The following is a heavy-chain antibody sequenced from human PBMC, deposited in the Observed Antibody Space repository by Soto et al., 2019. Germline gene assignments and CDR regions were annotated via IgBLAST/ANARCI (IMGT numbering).Heavy chain of an antibody. CDR3: AKDRLNGYQPFDS. Sequence: EVQLLESGGGLVQPGGSLRLSCAASGFAFSTYAMNWVRQAPGKGLEWVSSISGSGAGTYYADSVKGRFTISRDNSKNPRYLQRNSLRAEAAAVDSCAKDRLNGYQPFDSWGQGTLVAVSS. J-gene: IGHJ4*02. CDR1: GFAFSTYA. D-gene: IGHD2-2*01. CDR2: ISGSGAGT. V-gene: IGHV3-23*01.